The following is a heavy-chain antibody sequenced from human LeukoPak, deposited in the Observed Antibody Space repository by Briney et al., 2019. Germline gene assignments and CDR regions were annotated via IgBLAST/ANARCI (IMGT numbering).Heavy chain of an antibody. CDR3: AKDSVTMVRGVTGPNYFDY. D-gene: IGHD3-10*01. Sequence: SGGSLRLSCAASGFTFRNSWMTWVRQAPGKGLEWVSAISGSGGDTYYADSVKGRFTISRDNSKNTLYLQMNSLRAEDTAVYYCAKDSVTMVRGVTGPNYFDYWGQGTLVTVSS. V-gene: IGHV3-23*01. CDR1: GFTFRNSW. J-gene: IGHJ4*02. CDR2: ISGSGGDT.